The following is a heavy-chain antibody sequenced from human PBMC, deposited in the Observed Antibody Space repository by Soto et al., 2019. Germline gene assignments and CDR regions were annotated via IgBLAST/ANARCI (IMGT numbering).Heavy chain of an antibody. D-gene: IGHD3-10*01. CDR3: TRDWEITVSTWSFGGF. J-gene: IGHJ4*02. Sequence: QVQLVQSGAEVQKPGSSVKVSCKASGGTFSPYTINWVRQAPGQGLEWMGRIIPFHGVTNYAQKFQARVTIPADKSTSTAYMELSGLRFEDTAMYYCTRDWEITVSTWSFGGFWGRGTLVTVSS. CDR1: GGTFSPYT. CDR2: IIPFHGVT. V-gene: IGHV1-69*08.